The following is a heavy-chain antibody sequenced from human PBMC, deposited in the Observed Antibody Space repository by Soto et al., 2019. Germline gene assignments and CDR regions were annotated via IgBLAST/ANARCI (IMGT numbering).Heavy chain of an antibody. CDR2: VDASGNT. Sequence: QVQLQESGPGLVKASETLSLSCTVSGHPISADYWSWIRQPAGKRLEWIGRVDASGNTNYNPSLKSRVTMSVDTSKNQFFLKVRSVTAADTAMYFCARDVGGSVVPHWFDPWGQGALVTVSS. CDR3: ARDVGGSVVPHWFDP. D-gene: IGHD3-22*01. J-gene: IGHJ5*02. CDR1: GHPISADY. V-gene: IGHV4-4*07.